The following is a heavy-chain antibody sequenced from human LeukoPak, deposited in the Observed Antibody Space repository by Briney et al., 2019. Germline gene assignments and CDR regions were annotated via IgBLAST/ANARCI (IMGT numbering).Heavy chain of an antibody. CDR1: GFILSNYW. D-gene: IGHD3-16*01. V-gene: IGHV3-7*01. CDR3: TRGEDRTFPY. Sequence: QPGGSLRLSCAASGFILSNYWMHWVRQAPGRGLEWVANIDEDGRQRFYVDSVKGRFTISRDNAKDSLYLQMNSLRVDDTAVYYCTRGEDRTFPYWGRGTLVTVSS. CDR2: IDEDGRQR. J-gene: IGHJ4*02.